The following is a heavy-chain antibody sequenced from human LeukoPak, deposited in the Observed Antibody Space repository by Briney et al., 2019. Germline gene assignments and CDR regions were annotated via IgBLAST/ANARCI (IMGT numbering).Heavy chain of an antibody. CDR3: ARVPYVRGSFFDY. V-gene: IGHV4-39*07. CDR2: TYHSGST. CDR1: GGSISSGSYY. J-gene: IGHJ4*02. Sequence: SQTLSLTCTVSGGSISSGSYYWSWIRQPPGKGLEWIGSTYHSGSTYYNPSLKSRVTISVDTSKNQFSLKLSSVTAADTAVYYCARVPYVRGSFFDYWGQGTLVTVSS. D-gene: IGHD3-10*02.